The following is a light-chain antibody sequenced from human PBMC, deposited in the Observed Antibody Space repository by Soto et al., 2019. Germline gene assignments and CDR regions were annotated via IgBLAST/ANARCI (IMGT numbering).Light chain of an antibody. V-gene: IGLV2-14*01. CDR3: SSYTSSNTLV. CDR2: EVD. Sequence: QSALAQPASVSGSPGQSTIISCTGTSSDVGGYNYVSWYQQHPGKAPKFLIYEVDNRASGVSDRFSGSKSGNTASLTISGLQAEDEADSYCSSYTSSNTLVFGTGTKGTVL. CDR1: SSDVGGYNY. J-gene: IGLJ1*01.